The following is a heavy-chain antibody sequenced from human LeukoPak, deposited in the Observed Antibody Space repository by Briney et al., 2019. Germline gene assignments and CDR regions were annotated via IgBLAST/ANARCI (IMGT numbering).Heavy chain of an antibody. Sequence: GGSLRLSCAASGFTFSSYAMHWVRQAPGKGLEWVAVISYDGSNKYYADSVKGRFTISRDNSKNTLYLQMNSLRAEDTAVYYCAKEHDSYGDYEDYWGQGTLVTVSS. CDR3: AKEHDSYGDYEDY. D-gene: IGHD4-17*01. CDR2: ISYDGSNK. CDR1: GFTFSSYA. J-gene: IGHJ4*02. V-gene: IGHV3-30*04.